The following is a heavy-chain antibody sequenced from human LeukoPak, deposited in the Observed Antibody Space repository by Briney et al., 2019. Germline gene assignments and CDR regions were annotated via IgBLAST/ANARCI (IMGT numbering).Heavy chain of an antibody. CDR3: ARAGGYCSSISCYYSFVARVYYFDY. CDR2: ISSSSSTI. D-gene: IGHD2-2*01. V-gene: IGHV3-48*02. Sequence: GGSLRPSCAASGFTFSSYSMNWVRQAPGKGLEWVSYISSSSSTIYYADSVKGRLTISRDNAKNSLYLQMNSLRDEDTAVYYCARAGGYCSSISCYYSFVARVYYFDYWGQGTLVTVSS. CDR1: GFTFSSYS. J-gene: IGHJ4*02.